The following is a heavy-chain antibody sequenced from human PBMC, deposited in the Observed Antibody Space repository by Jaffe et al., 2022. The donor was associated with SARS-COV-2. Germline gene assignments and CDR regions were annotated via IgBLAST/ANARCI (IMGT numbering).Heavy chain of an antibody. CDR2: IIPILGIA. Sequence: QVQLVQSGAEVKKPGSSVKVSCKASGGTFSSYTISWVRQAPGQGLEWMGRIIPILGIANYAQKFQGRVTITADKSTSTAYMELSSLRSEDTAVYYCARDETYCSGGSCYPNWFDPWGQGTLVTVSS. J-gene: IGHJ5*02. D-gene: IGHD2-15*01. CDR1: GGTFSSYT. V-gene: IGHV1-69*08. CDR3: ARDETYCSGGSCYPNWFDP.